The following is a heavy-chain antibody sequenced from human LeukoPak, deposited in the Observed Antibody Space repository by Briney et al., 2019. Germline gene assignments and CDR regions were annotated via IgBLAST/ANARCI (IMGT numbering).Heavy chain of an antibody. V-gene: IGHV3-23*01. CDR3: ARRGWLINFGY. D-gene: IGHD5-12*01. J-gene: IGHJ4*02. CDR2: ISGSGDNT. CDR1: GFTFSNYA. Sequence: GGSLRLSCAASGFTFSNYAMSWVRQAPGKGLEWVSIISGSGDNTHYADSVKGRFTISRDNSKNTLYLQMKTLRAEDTAIYYCARRGWLINFGYWGQGTLVTVSS.